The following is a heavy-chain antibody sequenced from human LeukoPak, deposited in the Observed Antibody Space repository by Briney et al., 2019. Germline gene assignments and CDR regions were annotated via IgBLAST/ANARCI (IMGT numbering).Heavy chain of an antibody. CDR3: AREFGDSSGYLFDY. Sequence: GGSLRLSCAASGFTVSSDYMSCVRQAPGKGLEWVSVIYSGGSTYYADSVKGRFTISRYNSKNTLYLQMNSLRAEDTAVYYCAREFGDSSGYLFDYWGQGTLVTVSS. V-gene: IGHV3-66*02. CDR1: GFTVSSDY. D-gene: IGHD3-22*01. J-gene: IGHJ4*02. CDR2: IYSGGST.